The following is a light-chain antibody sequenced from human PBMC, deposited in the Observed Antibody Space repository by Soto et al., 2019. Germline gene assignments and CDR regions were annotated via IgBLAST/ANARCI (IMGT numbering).Light chain of an antibody. J-gene: IGKJ1*01. CDR1: QSVSSNY. CDR2: DAS. CDR3: QQDGSSPKT. V-gene: IGKV3-20*01. Sequence: EIVLTQSPGTLSLSPGERVTLSCRASQSVSSNYLAWYQQKPGQAPSLLIYDASSRATGIPDRFSGSGFGTDFTVTISRLEPEDFAVYYCQQDGSSPKTFGQGTKVEIK.